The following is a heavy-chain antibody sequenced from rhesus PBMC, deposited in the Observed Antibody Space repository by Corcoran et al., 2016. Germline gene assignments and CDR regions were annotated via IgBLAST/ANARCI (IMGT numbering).Heavy chain of an antibody. CDR3: ASGSYKYFEF. CDR2: IYGNSAST. Sequence: QVQLQQWGEGLVKPSETLSLTCAVYGGPISGYSYWSWIRQPPGKGLEWIGYIYGNSASTNYNPSLKNRVTISKDTSKNQFSLKLSSVTAADTAVYYCASGSYKYFEFWGQGALVTVSS. J-gene: IGHJ1*01. V-gene: IGHV4-73*01. D-gene: IGHD1-44*02. CDR1: GGPISGYSY.